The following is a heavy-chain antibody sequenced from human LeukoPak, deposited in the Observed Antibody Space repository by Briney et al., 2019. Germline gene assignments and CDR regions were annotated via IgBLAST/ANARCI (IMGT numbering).Heavy chain of an antibody. V-gene: IGHV3-21*01. CDR2: ISSSSSYI. J-gene: IGHJ6*02. Sequence: GGSLRLSCAASGFTFSSYSMNWVRQAPGKGLEWVSPISSSSSYIYYADSVKGRFTISRDNATKSLYLQMNRLRAEDTAVYYCARGRSYEYYSGMDVWGQGTTVTVSS. CDR1: GFTFSSYS. D-gene: IGHD1-26*01. CDR3: ARGRSYEYYSGMDV.